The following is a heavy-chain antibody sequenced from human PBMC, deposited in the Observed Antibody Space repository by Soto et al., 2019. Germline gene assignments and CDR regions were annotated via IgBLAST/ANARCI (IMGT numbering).Heavy chain of an antibody. Sequence: ASVKVSCKASGFTLNDFGVSWVRQAPGQGLEWMGWISGYDGNTNFAQRYEGRVTMTIDSSTSTAYMELRNLRSDDTAMYYCAREKWFGQTPFDSWGQGTLVTVSS. D-gene: IGHD3-10*01. V-gene: IGHV1-18*01. CDR3: AREKWFGQTPFDS. CDR1: GFTLNDFG. J-gene: IGHJ4*02. CDR2: ISGYDGNT.